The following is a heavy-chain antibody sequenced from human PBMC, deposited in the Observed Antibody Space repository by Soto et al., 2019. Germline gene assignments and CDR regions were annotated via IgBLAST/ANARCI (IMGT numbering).Heavy chain of an antibody. CDR2: ISNSGST. CDR3: LRFWPPPYSDALTDYTDAFDY. J-gene: IGHJ4*02. CDR1: GGSISSDSYY. D-gene: IGHD3-9*01. Sequence: PSETLSLTCAVSGGSISSDSYYWGWIRQSKKKGMEWIASISNSGSTYYNPILKSRLIISVDTSKSQFSLKLSSVTVAYTAVYYCLRFWPPPYSDALTDYTDAFDYWGQGTLVTVSS. V-gene: IGHV4-39*01.